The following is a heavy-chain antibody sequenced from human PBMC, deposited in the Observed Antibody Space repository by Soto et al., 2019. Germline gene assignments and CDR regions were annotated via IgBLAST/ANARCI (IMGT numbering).Heavy chain of an antibody. V-gene: IGHV4-31*03. CDR1: GGSISSGGYY. J-gene: IGHJ4*02. D-gene: IGHD2-21*02. Sequence: PSETLSLTCTVSGGSISSGGYYWSWIRQHPGKGLEWIGYIYYSGSTYYNPSLKSRVTISVDTSKNQFSLKLSSVTAADTAVYYCARGTYSGGDCYSDFDYWGQGTLVTVSS. CDR2: IYYSGST. CDR3: ARGTYSGGDCYSDFDY.